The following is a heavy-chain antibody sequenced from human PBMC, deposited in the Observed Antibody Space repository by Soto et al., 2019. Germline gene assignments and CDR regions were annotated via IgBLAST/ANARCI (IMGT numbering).Heavy chain of an antibody. D-gene: IGHD5-12*01. Sequence: QVQLQESGPGLVKPSQTLSLTCTVSGGSISSGGYYWSWIRQHPGKGLEWIGYIYYSGSTYYNPSLKSRVNISGDTSKNQFSLKMRSVTAAGTAVYYGARDNWSEATGGGYYYGMDVWGQGTTVTVSS. CDR2: IYYSGST. J-gene: IGHJ6*02. CDR1: GGSISSGGYY. V-gene: IGHV4-31*03. CDR3: ARDNWSEATGGGYYYGMDV.